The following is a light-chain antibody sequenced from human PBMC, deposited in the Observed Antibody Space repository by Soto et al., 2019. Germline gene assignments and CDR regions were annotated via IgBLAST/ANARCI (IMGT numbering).Light chain of an antibody. Sequence: EVVLTQSPATLSLSPGDTATLSCRASQYISTYLAWYQQKPGQAPRLLMYDVSTRAPGIPARVSGSGSGTDFSLTISSLEPEDFAVYYCQNRGNWPLSFGGGTKVEIK. CDR3: QNRGNWPLS. J-gene: IGKJ4*01. CDR2: DVS. V-gene: IGKV3-11*01. CDR1: QYISTY.